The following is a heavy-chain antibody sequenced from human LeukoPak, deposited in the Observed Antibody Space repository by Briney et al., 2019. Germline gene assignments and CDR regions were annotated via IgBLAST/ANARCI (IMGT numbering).Heavy chain of an antibody. D-gene: IGHD2-2*02. Sequence: GGSLRLSCAASGFTFSSYWMHWVRQAPGKGLVWVSRINSDGSSTSYADSVKGRFTISRDSAKNTLYLQMNSLRAEDTAVYYCARDPSCSSSSCFTNWFDPWGQGTLVTVSS. CDR2: INSDGSST. J-gene: IGHJ5*02. CDR3: ARDPSCSSSSCFTNWFDP. CDR1: GFTFSSYW. V-gene: IGHV3-74*01.